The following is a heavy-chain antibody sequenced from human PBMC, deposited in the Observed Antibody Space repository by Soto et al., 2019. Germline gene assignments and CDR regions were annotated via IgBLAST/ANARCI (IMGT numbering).Heavy chain of an antibody. V-gene: IGHV1-69*06. D-gene: IGHD5-18*01. J-gene: IGHJ4*02. Sequence: SVKVSCKASGGTFSSYAISWVRQAPGQGLEWMGGIIPIFGTANYAQKFQGRVTITADKSTSTAHMELSSLRSEDTAVYYCARASIGIQPRISYYFDYWGQGTLVTVSS. CDR1: GGTFSSYA. CDR2: IIPIFGTA. CDR3: ARASIGIQPRISYYFDY.